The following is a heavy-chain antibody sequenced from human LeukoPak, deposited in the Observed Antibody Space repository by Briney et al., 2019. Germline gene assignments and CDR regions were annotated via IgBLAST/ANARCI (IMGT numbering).Heavy chain of an antibody. CDR1: GFTFSYYA. J-gene: IGHJ4*02. V-gene: IGHV3-23*01. D-gene: IGHD3-16*02. CDR3: AKDMYTYRYDYVWGSYRPGDY. CDR2: ISGSGAST. Sequence: PGGSLRLSCAASGFTFSYYAMSWVRQAPGKGLEWVSAISGSGASTYYADSVKGRFTISRDNSKNTLYLQMNSLRAEDAAVYYCAKDMYTYRYDYVWGSYRPGDYWGQGTLVTVSP.